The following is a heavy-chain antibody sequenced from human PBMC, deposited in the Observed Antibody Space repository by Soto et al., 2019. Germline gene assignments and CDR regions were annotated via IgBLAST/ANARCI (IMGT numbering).Heavy chain of an antibody. V-gene: IGHV4-31*03. J-gene: IGHJ6*02. CDR2: IYYSGST. CDR1: GGSISSGGDY. Sequence: TLWLSFTVSGGSISSGGDYGSWIRQHPGKGLEWIGYIYYSGSTYYNPALKSRVTISVDTSKNQFSLKLSSVTAADTAVYYCARDRVVTMVRAVTWPLYYYGMDVWGQGTTVTVSS. CDR3: ARDRVVTMVRAVTWPLYYYGMDV. D-gene: IGHD3-10*01.